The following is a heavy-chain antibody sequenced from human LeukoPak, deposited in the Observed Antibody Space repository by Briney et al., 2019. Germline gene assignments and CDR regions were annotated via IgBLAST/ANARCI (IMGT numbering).Heavy chain of an antibody. CDR1: GYTFTSYG. CDR3: ARDLKRTVGATTASDY. CDR2: ISAYNGNT. V-gene: IGHV1-18*01. Sequence: GASVRVSCKASGYTFTSYGISWVRQAPGQGPEWMGWISAYNGNTNYAQKFQGRVTMTTDTSTSTGYMELRSLRSDDTAVYYCARDLKRTVGATTASDYWGQGTLVTVSS. J-gene: IGHJ4*02. D-gene: IGHD1-26*01.